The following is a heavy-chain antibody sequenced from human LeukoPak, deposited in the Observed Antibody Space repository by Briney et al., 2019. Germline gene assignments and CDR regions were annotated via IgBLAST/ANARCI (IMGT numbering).Heavy chain of an antibody. CDR3: ARRQSPRRGYYYYGMDV. Sequence: GESLKISCKGSGYSFTSYWIGWVRQMPGKGLEWMGIIYPGDSDTRYSPSFQGQVTISADKSISTAYLQWGSLKASDTAMYYCARRQSPRRGYYYYGMDVWGQGTTVTVSS. CDR2: IYPGDSDT. CDR1: GYSFTSYW. V-gene: IGHV5-51*01. J-gene: IGHJ6*02.